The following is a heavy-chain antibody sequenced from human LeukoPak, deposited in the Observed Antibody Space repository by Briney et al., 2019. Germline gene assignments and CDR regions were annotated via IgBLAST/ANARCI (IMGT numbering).Heavy chain of an antibody. J-gene: IGHJ4*02. CDR3: ARVSRPEFFFDC. V-gene: IGHV3-48*03. CDR2: IRSSGGTT. D-gene: IGHD2-2*01. CDR1: GFTFSSYE. Sequence: PGGSLRLSCAASGFTFSSYEMNWVRQAPGKGLEWVSYIRSSGGTTYYADSVKGRFTISRDDAKNSLYLQMNSLRAEDTAVYYCARVSRPEFFFDCWGQGTLVTVSS.